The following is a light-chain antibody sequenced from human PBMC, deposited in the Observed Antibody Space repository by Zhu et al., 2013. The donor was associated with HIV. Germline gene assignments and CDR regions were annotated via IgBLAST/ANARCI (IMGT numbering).Light chain of an antibody. CDR2: SSS. V-gene: IGKV3-20*01. J-gene: IGKJ1*01. Sequence: DIVLTQFPGTLSLSPGQRATLSCRASQSVSSNSLAWYHQKSGQAPRLLIHSSSKRATGIPDRFSGSGSGTEFSLSISRLEPEDFGLYYCQQYGSSFTWTFGQGTKVEMK. CDR3: QQYGSSFTWT. CDR1: QSVSSNS.